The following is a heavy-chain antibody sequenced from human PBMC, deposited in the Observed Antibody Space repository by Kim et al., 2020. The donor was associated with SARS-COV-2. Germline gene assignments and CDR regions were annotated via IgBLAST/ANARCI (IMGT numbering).Heavy chain of an antibody. CDR1: GFTFSSYA. CDR3: ARDCTAAAGSFDY. V-gene: IGHV3-30-3*01. Sequence: GGSLRLSCAASGFTFSSYAMHWVRQAPGKGLEWVAVISYDGSNKYYADSVKGRFTISRDNSKNTLYLQMNSLRAEDTAVYYCARDCTAAAGSFDYWGQGTLVTVSS. D-gene: IGHD6-13*01. CDR2: ISYDGSNK. J-gene: IGHJ4*02.